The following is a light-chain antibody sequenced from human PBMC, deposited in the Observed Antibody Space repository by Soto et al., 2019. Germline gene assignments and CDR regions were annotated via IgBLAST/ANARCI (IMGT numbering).Light chain of an antibody. Sequence: QSVLTQPPSVSGSPGQSVTISCTGTSSDVGSYNRVSWYQQSPGAAPKLMIYDVSSRPSGVPDRFSGSKSDNSASLIISGLQAEDEADYYCRSYTSSSTYVFGAGTKLTVL. J-gene: IGLJ1*01. V-gene: IGLV2-18*02. CDR2: DVS. CDR1: SSDVGSYNR. CDR3: RSYTSSSTYV.